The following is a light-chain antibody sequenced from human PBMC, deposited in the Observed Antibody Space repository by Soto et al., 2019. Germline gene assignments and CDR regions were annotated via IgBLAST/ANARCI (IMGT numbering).Light chain of an antibody. Sequence: SYELTQPLSVSVALGQTATITCGGNNIGSKNVHWYQQKPGQAPVLVVYRDYNRPSGIPERFSGSNSGNTATLTISGAQAGDEADYYCQVWDSSTSVVFGGGTKLTVL. J-gene: IGLJ2*01. V-gene: IGLV3-9*01. CDR1: NIGSKN. CDR3: QVWDSSTSVV. CDR2: RDY.